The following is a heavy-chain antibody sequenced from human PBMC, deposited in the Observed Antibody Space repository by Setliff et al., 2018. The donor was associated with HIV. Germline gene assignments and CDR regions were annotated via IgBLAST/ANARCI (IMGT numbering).Heavy chain of an antibody. V-gene: IGHV1-18*01. CDR1: GYTFTRYG. J-gene: IGHJ2*01. Sequence: ASVKVSCKASGYTFTRYGVNWVRLAPGVGLEWMGWISTYNGNADYAQKFQGRVTMTTDTSTSTAHMELRSLRSDDTAVYYCARDYDNSPTRYFDLWGRGTLVTVSS. D-gene: IGHD3-22*01. CDR3: ARDYDNSPTRYFDL. CDR2: ISTYNGNA.